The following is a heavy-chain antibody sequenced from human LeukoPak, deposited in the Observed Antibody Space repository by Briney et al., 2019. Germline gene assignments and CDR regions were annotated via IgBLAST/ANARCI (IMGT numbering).Heavy chain of an antibody. J-gene: IGHJ4*02. Sequence: PSETLSLTCTVSGGSISGSDYYWGWIRQPPGKGLEWIGNIYYSGSTYYNPSLKSRVTISVDTSKNQFSLKLSSVTAADTAVYYCARWVDSSGLRLFDYWGQGTLVTVSS. CDR2: IYYSGST. CDR1: GGSISGSDYY. D-gene: IGHD3-22*01. V-gene: IGHV4-39*01. CDR3: ARWVDSSGLRLFDY.